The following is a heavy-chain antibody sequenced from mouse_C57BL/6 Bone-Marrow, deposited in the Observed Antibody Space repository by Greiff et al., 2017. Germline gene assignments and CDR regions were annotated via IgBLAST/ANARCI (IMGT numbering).Heavy chain of an antibody. CDR3: AKSNSGSSPYYAMNY. D-gene: IGHD1-1*01. CDR1: GFTFTDYY. V-gene: IGHV7-3*01. Sequence: EVKLVESGGGLVQPGGSLSLSCAASGFTFTDYYMSWVRQPPGKALEWLGFIRNKANGYTTEYSASVKGRFTISRDNSQSILYLQVNALRAEDSATYYCAKSNSGSSPYYAMNYWGQGTSVTVSS. J-gene: IGHJ4*01. CDR2: IRNKANGYTT.